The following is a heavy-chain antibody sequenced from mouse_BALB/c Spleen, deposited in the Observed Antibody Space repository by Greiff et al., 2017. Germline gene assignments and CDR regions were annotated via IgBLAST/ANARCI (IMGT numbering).Heavy chain of an antibody. CDR3: ARVNYGSSYDYAMDY. V-gene: IGHV5-6-5*01. Sequence: EVKLVESGGGLVKPGGSLKLSCAASGFTFSSYAMSWVRQTPEKRLEWVASISSGGSTYYPDSVKGRFTISRDNAKNNLYLQMSSLKSEDTAMYYCARVNYGSSYDYAMDYWGQGTSVTVSS. CDR2: ISSGGST. J-gene: IGHJ4*01. D-gene: IGHD1-1*01. CDR1: GFTFSSYA.